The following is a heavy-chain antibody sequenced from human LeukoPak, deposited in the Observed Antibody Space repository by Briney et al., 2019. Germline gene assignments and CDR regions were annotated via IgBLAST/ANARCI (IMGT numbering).Heavy chain of an antibody. J-gene: IGHJ3*02. CDR1: GFTFSSYA. CDR3: ARDAFSPVPRQALFDI. V-gene: IGHV3-23*01. Sequence: GGSLRLSCAASGFTFSSYAMSWVRQAPGKGLEWVSAISGSGGSTYYADSVKGRFTISRDNAKNSLYLQMNTLRAEDTAVYYCARDAFSPVPRQALFDIWGQGTMVTVSS. CDR2: ISGSGGST. D-gene: IGHD6-6*01.